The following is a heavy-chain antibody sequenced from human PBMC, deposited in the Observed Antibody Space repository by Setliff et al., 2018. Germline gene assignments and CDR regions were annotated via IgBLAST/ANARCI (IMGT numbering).Heavy chain of an antibody. CDR2: MIVSGGA. CDR3: VRESRSTWYRRDF. V-gene: IGHV4-4*07. CDR1: GGSVTESF. J-gene: IGHJ4*02. D-gene: IGHD6-13*01. Sequence: SETLSLTCTVSGGSVTESFWSWIRQPAGRGLEWIGRMIVSGGADYNPSLKSRVTMSVDSPNNKFSLNLSSVSAADTAVYYCVRESRSTWYRRDFWGQGTLVTVSS.